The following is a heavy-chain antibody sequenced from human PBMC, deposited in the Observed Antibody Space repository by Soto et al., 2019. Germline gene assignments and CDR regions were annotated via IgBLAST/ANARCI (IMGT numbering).Heavy chain of an antibody. CDR1: GASINTGGYY. D-gene: IGHD5-12*01. CDR3: PKDRGANRPSDIVATIFRCNYYYYGMYD. CDR2: VYYSGST. V-gene: IGHV4-31*02. Sequence: SETLSLTCNVSGASINTGGYYWSWIRQHPGKGLEWIGFVYYSGSTSYSPSLESRVSISVDPSKRQFYLELASVTAADSAVYYCPKDRGANRPSDIVATIFRCNYYYYGMYDWGQGTPVTVSS. J-gene: IGHJ6*02.